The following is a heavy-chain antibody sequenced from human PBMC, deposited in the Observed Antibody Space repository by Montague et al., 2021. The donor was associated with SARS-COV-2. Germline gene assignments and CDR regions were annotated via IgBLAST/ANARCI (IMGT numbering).Heavy chain of an antibody. CDR2: LLTTWAT. D-gene: IGHD3-3*01. Sequence: TLSLTCTVSGDSITSKTHYWDWVRQPAGKRLEWIGRLLTTWATNFNPSLKSRLTISRDTSKNEFYLKLSSVTAADTAVYYCARDSPHFDFWRGHYGDKYYMDIWGKGTTVTVS. CDR3: ARDSPHFDFWRGHYGDKYYMDI. CDR1: GDSITSKTHY. V-gene: IGHV4-61*02. J-gene: IGHJ6*03.